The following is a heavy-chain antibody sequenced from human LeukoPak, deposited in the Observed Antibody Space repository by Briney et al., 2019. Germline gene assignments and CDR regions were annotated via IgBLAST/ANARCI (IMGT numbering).Heavy chain of an antibody. D-gene: IGHD6-13*01. CDR3: ASSIVATGINYYYMDV. J-gene: IGHJ6*03. V-gene: IGHV4-4*09. CDR2: IYTSGST. Sequence: SETLSLTCTVSGGSISSYYWSWIRQPPGKGLEWIGYIYTSGSTNYNPSLKSRVTISVDTSKNQFSLKLSSVTAADTAVYYCASSIVATGINYYYMDVWGKGTTVTVSS. CDR1: GGSISSYY.